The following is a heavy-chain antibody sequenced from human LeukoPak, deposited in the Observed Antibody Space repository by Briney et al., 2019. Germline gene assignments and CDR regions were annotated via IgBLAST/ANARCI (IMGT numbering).Heavy chain of an antibody. Sequence: SETLSLTCAVSGGSVSSSNWWSWVRQPPGQGLEWIGEIYHSGSTNYNPSLKSRVTISVDKSKNQFSLKLSSVTAADTAVYYCARDTYGDYEDYYYGMDVWGQGTTVTVSS. CDR1: GGSVSSSNW. V-gene: IGHV4-4*02. CDR2: IYHSGST. J-gene: IGHJ6*02. CDR3: ARDTYGDYEDYYYGMDV. D-gene: IGHD4-17*01.